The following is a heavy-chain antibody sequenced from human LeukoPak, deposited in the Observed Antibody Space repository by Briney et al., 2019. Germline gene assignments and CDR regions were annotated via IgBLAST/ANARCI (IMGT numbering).Heavy chain of an antibody. Sequence: GGSLRLSCAASGFSFSSYGMHWVRQAPGKGLEWVAFIRYNGDNKYYADSVKGRFTISRDNSKNTLYLQMNSLRAEDTAVYYCARGTTSYYYKDGWGKVTTVTIAS. CDR1: GFSFSSYG. CDR2: IRYNGDNK. D-gene: IGHD1-1*01. CDR3: ARGTTSYYYKDG. J-gene: IGHJ6*03. V-gene: IGHV3-30*02.